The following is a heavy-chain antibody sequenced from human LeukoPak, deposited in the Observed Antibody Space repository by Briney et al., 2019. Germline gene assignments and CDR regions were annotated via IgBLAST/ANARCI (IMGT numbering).Heavy chain of an antibody. CDR3: ARYTTGDNWFDP. D-gene: IGHD2-21*01. J-gene: IGHJ5*02. Sequence: GGSLRLSCAASGFTFSSYSMNWLRQAPGKGLEGVSSITSSSTFINYADSVKGRFTISRDNAKNSVFLQMNSLRVEDTAVYYCARYTTGDNWFDPWGQGTLVTVSS. CDR2: ITSSSTFI. V-gene: IGHV3-21*01. CDR1: GFTFSSYS.